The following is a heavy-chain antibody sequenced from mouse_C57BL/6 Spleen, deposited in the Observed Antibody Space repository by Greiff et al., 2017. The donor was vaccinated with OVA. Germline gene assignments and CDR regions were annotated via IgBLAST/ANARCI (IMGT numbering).Heavy chain of an antibody. V-gene: IGHV2-6-1*01. Sequence: VKLVESGPGLVAPSQSLSITCTVSGFSLTSYGVHWVRQPPGKGLAWLVVIWSDGSTTYNSALNSRLSISKDNSKSQVFLKMNSLQTDDTAMYYCARQGDYYGSSYFAYWGQGTLVTVSA. CDR1: GFSLTSYG. D-gene: IGHD1-1*01. CDR2: IWSDGST. J-gene: IGHJ3*01. CDR3: ARQGDYYGSSYFAY.